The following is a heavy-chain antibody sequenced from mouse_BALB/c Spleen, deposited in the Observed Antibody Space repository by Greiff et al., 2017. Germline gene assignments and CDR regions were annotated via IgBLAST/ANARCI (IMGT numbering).Heavy chain of an antibody. J-gene: IGHJ1*01. CDR1: GYAFTNYL. CDR3: ARGAYYGNYGYFDV. V-gene: IGHV1-54*01. CDR2: INPGSGGT. Sequence: QVQLKESGAELVRPGTSVKVSCKASGYAFTNYLIEWVKQRPGQGLEWIGVINPGSGGTNYNEKFKGKATLTADKSSSTAYMQLSSLTSDDSAVYFCARGAYYGNYGYFDVWGAGTTVTVSS. D-gene: IGHD2-10*01.